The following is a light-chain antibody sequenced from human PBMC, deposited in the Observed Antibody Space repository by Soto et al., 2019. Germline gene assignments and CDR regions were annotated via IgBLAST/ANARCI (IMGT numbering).Light chain of an antibody. CDR3: CSYAGSSTVV. V-gene: IGLV2-14*01. CDR1: SSDVGAYNH. Sequence: QSALTQPASVSGSPGQSITISCSGTSSDVGAYNHVSWYQQNPGKAPKLMIYEVSNRPSGVSNRFSGSKSGNTASLTISGLQAEDEADYYCCSYAGSSTVVFGGGTKLTVL. CDR2: EVS. J-gene: IGLJ2*01.